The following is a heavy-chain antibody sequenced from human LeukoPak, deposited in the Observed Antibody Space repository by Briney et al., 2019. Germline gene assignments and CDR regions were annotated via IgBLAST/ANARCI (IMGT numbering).Heavy chain of an antibody. CDR1: GYSISSGYY. CDR3: ARMYYYGSSGYYFGWSDAFDI. J-gene: IGHJ3*02. D-gene: IGHD3-22*01. CDR2: IYHSGST. V-gene: IGHV4-38-2*01. Sequence: SETLSLTCAVSGYSISSGYYWGWIRQPPGKGLEWIGSIYHSGSTYYNPSLKSRVTISVDTSKNQFSLKLSSVNAADTAVYYCARMYYYGSSGYYFGWSDAFDIWGQGTMVTVSS.